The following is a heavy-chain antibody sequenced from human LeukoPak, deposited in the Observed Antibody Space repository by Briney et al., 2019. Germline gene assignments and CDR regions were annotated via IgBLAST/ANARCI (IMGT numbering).Heavy chain of an antibody. J-gene: IGHJ6*03. CDR3: ARGLYGNRFYRFYYYYYMDV. V-gene: IGHV4-34*01. Sequence: PGGSLRLSCAASGFTVSSNYMSWVRQPPGKGLEWIGEINHSGSTNYNPSLKSRVTISVDTSKNQFSLKLSSVTAADTAVYYCARGLYGNRFYRFYYYYYMDVWGKGTTVTVSS. CDR2: INHSGST. D-gene: IGHD4-23*01. CDR1: GFTVSSNY.